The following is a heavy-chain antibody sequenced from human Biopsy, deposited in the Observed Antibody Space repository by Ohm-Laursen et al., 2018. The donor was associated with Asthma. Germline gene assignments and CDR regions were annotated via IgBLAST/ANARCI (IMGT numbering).Heavy chain of an antibody. CDR3: ARAVDYSHYYGIDV. J-gene: IGHJ6*02. V-gene: IGHV1-18*01. CDR1: GYTFNSAG. Sequence: ASVKASCKTSGYTFNSAGITWGRQAPGQGLDWMGWISVYNGNTKVAQKLQDRVTMITDTSTSTAYMELRGLRSDDTAVYFCARAVDYSHYYGIDVWGPGTTVTVS. CDR2: ISVYNGNT. D-gene: IGHD3-10*01.